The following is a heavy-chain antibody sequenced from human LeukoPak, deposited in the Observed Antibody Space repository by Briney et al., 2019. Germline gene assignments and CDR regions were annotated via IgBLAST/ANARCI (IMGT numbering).Heavy chain of an antibody. CDR1: GGSISSYY. CDR2: IYYSGST. Sequence: SETLSLTCTVSGGSISSYYWSWIRQPPGKGLEWIGYIYYSGSTNYNPSLKSRVTISVDTSKNQFSLKLSSVTAADTAVYYCARGDRIAAWSGPKNWYFDLWGRGTLVTVSS. CDR3: ARGDRIAAWSGPKNWYFDL. V-gene: IGHV4-59*08. D-gene: IGHD6-6*01. J-gene: IGHJ2*01.